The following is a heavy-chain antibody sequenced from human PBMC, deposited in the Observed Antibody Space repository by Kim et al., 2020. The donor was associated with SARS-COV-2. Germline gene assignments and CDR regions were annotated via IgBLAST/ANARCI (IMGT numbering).Heavy chain of an antibody. CDR3: ASLWPRRYYDILTGYYNHIDY. CDR2: IYTSGST. CDR1: GGSISSYY. J-gene: IGHJ4*02. Sequence: SETLSLTCTVSGGSISSYYWSWIRQPAGKGLEWIGRIYTSGSTNYNPSLKSRVTMSVDTSKNQFSLKLSSVTAADTAVYYCASLWPRRYYDILTGYYNHIDYWGQGTLVTVSS. V-gene: IGHV4-4*07. D-gene: IGHD3-9*01.